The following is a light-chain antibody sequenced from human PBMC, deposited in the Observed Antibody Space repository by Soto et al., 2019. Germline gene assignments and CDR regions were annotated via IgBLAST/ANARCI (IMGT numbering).Light chain of an antibody. CDR1: QGISTY. V-gene: IGKV1-9*01. CDR3: QQLNSYPLT. Sequence: DIRLTQSPSFLSASVGDRVTITCRASQGISTYLAWYQQKPGKAPKILIYSASTLQSGVPSRFSGSGSGTEFTLTISSLQPEDFATYACQQLNSYPLTFGGGTKVDIK. CDR2: SAS. J-gene: IGKJ4*01.